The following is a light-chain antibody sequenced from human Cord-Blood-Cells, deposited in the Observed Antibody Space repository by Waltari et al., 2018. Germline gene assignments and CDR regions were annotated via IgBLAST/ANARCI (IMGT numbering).Light chain of an antibody. Sequence: QSALTQPASVPGSPGQSIPIPCPGTSRNVGGYTYFPCYQKHPGKAPKLMIYDVSNRPSGVSNRFSGSKSGNTASLTISGLQAEDEADYYCSSYTSSSTYVFGTGTKVTVL. V-gene: IGLV2-14*01. CDR2: DVS. CDR1: SRNVGGYTY. CDR3: SSYTSSSTYV. J-gene: IGLJ1*01.